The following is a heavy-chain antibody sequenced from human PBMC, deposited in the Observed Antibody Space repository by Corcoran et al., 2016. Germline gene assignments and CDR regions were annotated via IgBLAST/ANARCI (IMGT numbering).Heavy chain of an antibody. CDR1: GFTFSLYW. J-gene: IGHJ4*02. Sequence: EVQLVESGGGLVQPGGSLRVSCEASGFTFSLYWMSWVRQAPGKGLEWVASIKQDGSEKYFVDSVKGRFTISRDNAKNSLYLQMNSLRAGDTAVYYCARIGWTTVTFFDYWGQGTLVTVSS. D-gene: IGHD4-17*01. V-gene: IGHV3-7*01. CDR2: IKQDGSEK. CDR3: ARIGWTTVTFFDY.